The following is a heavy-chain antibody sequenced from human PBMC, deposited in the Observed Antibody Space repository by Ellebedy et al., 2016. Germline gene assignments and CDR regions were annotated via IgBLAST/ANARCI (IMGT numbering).Heavy chain of an antibody. CDR3: ARQAKDGYSGYDGPLDI. Sequence: GGSLRLSCKGSGYNFNSYWIGWVRQMPGKGLECMGIIFPSDSDTRYNPSFQGQVTISVDKSISTAYLQWTSLKASDTAIYYCARQAKDGYSGYDGPLDIWGQGTVVTVSS. D-gene: IGHD5-12*01. CDR1: GYNFNSYW. J-gene: IGHJ3*02. V-gene: IGHV5-51*01. CDR2: IFPSDSDT.